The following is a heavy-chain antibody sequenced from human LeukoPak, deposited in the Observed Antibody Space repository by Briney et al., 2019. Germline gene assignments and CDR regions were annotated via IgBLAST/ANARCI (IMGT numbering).Heavy chain of an antibody. V-gene: IGHV1-69*13. CDR1: GGTFSSYA. D-gene: IGHD5-18*01. CDR2: IIPIFGTA. J-gene: IGHJ4*02. CDR3: AREPIYTAMVDDGFDY. Sequence: SVKVSCKASGGTFSSYAISWVRQAPGQGLEWMGGIIPIFGTANYAQKFQGRVTITADESTSTAYMELSSLRSEDTAVYYCAREPIYTAMVDDGFDYWGQGTLVIVSS.